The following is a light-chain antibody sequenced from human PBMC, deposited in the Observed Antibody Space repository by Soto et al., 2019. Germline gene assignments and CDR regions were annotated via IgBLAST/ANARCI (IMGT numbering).Light chain of an antibody. V-gene: IGKV3-15*01. Sequence: IVMTQSPATLSVTPGERATLSCRPSQSVSSNLAWYQQKPGQAPRLLIYGASTRATGIPARFSGSGSGTEFTLTISSLQSEDFAVYYCQQYNNWPMYTFGQGTKVDIK. CDR3: QQYNNWPMYT. J-gene: IGKJ2*01. CDR1: QSVSSN. CDR2: GAS.